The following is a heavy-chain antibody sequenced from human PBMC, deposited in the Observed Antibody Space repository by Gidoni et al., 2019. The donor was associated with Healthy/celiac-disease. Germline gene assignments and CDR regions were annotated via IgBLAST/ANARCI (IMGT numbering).Heavy chain of an antibody. CDR1: GWSCSGYY. CDR3: ARPRRYYYGSGSSEAFDI. Sequence: QVQLPQWGAGLLKPSETLSLTCAVYGWSCSGYYWSWIRQPPGKGLEWSGEINHSGSTNYNPSLKSRVTISVDTSKNKFSLKLSSVTAADTAVYYCARPRRYYYGSGSSEAFDIWGQGTMVTVSS. J-gene: IGHJ3*02. V-gene: IGHV4-34*01. D-gene: IGHD3-10*01. CDR2: INHSGST.